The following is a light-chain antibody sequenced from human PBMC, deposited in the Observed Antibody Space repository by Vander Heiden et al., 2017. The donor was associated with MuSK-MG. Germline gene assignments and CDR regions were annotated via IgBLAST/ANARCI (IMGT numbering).Light chain of an antibody. V-gene: IGKV1-39*01. J-gene: IGKJ1*01. CDR1: HGINTY. CDR3: LQTYSTPRT. Sequence: PSSLSASVGDRVTITCRASHGINTYLSWYQQRPGEAPKLLIYTASSLESGVPSRFSGSGSGSDFTLTISSLQPEDFATYYCLQTYSTPRTFGQGTKVEIK. CDR2: TAS.